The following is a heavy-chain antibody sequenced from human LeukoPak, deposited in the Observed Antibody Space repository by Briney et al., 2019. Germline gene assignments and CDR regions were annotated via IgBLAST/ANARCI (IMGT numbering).Heavy chain of an antibody. Sequence: PGGSLRLSCAASGFTVSSNYMSWVRQAPGKGLEWVSVIYSCGSTYYADSVKGRFTISRDNSKNTLYLQMNSLRAEDTAVYYCARGSSTSCLSPGDDYFDYWGQGTLVTVSS. CDR1: GFTVSSNY. V-gene: IGHV3-66*01. J-gene: IGHJ4*02. CDR2: IYSCGST. D-gene: IGHD2-2*01. CDR3: ARGSSTSCLSPGDDYFDY.